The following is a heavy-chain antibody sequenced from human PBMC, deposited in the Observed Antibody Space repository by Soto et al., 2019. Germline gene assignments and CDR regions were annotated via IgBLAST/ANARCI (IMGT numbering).Heavy chain of an antibody. CDR1: GFTFSSYA. CDR2: ISGSGDST. V-gene: IGHV3-23*01. CDR3: ARRGSGSYYDY. J-gene: IGHJ4*02. D-gene: IGHD1-26*01. Sequence: EVQLLESGGGLVQPGGSLRLSCAASGFTFSSYAMRWVRQAPGKGLEWVSAISGSGDSTYYADSVKGRFTTSRDNSKNTLYLQMNRLRAEYTAVYYCARRGSGSYYDYWGQGTLVTVSS.